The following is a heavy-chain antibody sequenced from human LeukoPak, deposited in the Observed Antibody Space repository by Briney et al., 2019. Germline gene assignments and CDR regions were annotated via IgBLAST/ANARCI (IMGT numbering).Heavy chain of an antibody. Sequence: PSETLSLTCTVSGGSISSYYWSWIRQPPGEGLEWIGYIYYSGSTNYNPSLKSRVTISVDTSKNQFSLKLSSVTAADTAVYYCVRSSEDILTGWLGGVATTNWFDPWGQGTLVTVSS. CDR3: VRSSEDILTGWLGGVATTNWFDP. V-gene: IGHV4-59*01. CDR1: GGSISSYY. D-gene: IGHD3-9*01. CDR2: IYYSGST. J-gene: IGHJ5*02.